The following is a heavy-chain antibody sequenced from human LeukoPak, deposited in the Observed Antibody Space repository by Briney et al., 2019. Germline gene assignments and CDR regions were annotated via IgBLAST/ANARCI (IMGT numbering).Heavy chain of an antibody. D-gene: IGHD1-26*01. CDR3: ARDRVPGNY. CDR1: GGSFNGYF. Sequence: SETLSLTCTVSGGSFNGYFWSWVRQPPGKGLEWLGSIHYSGSTNYNPPLKSRVTISLDTSQNQFSLKLSSVTAADTAVYFCARDRVPGNYWGQGPLVTVS. V-gene: IGHV4-59*01. CDR2: IHYSGST. J-gene: IGHJ4*02.